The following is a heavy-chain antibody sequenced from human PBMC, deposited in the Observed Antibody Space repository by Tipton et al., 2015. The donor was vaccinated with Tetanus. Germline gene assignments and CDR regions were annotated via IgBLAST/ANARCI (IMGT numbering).Heavy chain of an antibody. CDR3: ARGDYYGSGTYDV. D-gene: IGHD3-10*01. J-gene: IGHJ6*02. V-gene: IGHV4-34*01. Sequence: LRLSCAVYGGTFNNYFWTWIRQPPGKGLEWIGEINYDGSTNYSPSLKSRVTLPLDTTKKQVSLKLSSVTAADTAVYYCARGDYYGSGTYDVWGQGTTVTVPS. CDR1: GGTFNNYF. CDR2: INYDGST.